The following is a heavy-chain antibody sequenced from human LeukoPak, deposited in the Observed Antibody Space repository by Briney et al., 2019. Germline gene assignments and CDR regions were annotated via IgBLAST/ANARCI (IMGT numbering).Heavy chain of an antibody. CDR3: AGAYSSGRSYFDY. CDR2: VYHSGIT. V-gene: IGHV4-30-2*01. D-gene: IGHD6-19*01. CDR1: GGSISSGGYY. Sequence: PSQTLSLTCTVSGGSISSGGYYWNWIRQPPGKGLEWIGYVYHSGITYYNPSLKSRVTISVDRSKNQFSLNLTSVAAADTAVYFCAGAYSSGRSYFDYWGQGTLVTVSS. J-gene: IGHJ4*02.